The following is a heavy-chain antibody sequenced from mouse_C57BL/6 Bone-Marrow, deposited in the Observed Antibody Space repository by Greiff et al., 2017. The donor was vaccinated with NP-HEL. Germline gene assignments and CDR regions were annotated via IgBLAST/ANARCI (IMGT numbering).Heavy chain of an antibody. CDR3: AMGGLLLPYYFDY. CDR1: GYTFTSYW. Sequence: QFHLRQPGADLVKPGASVKVSCKASGYTFTSYWLPGVKQRPGKGLEWIGGIHPSVSDTNYNQKFKGKATLTVDKSSSTAYMQLSSLTSEDSAVYYCAMGGLLLPYYFDYWGQGTTLTVSS. D-gene: IGHD2-3*01. J-gene: IGHJ2*01. CDR2: IHPSVSDT. V-gene: IGHV1-74*01.